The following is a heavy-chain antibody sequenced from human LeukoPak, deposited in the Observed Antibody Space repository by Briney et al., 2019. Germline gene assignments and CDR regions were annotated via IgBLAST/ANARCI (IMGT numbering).Heavy chain of an antibody. CDR1: GYTFTSFD. D-gene: IGHD5-18*01. Sequence: ASVRVSCKASGYTFTSFDINWVRQATAQGPEWMGWMNPSSGDTGYAQKFQGRVTFTRDTSTNTAYMELSSLTSEDTAVYYCATPTMRGPSYGYVRLLNWGQGSLVTVSS. CDR3: ATPTMRGPSYGYVRLLN. V-gene: IGHV1-8*03. J-gene: IGHJ4*02. CDR2: MNPSSGDT.